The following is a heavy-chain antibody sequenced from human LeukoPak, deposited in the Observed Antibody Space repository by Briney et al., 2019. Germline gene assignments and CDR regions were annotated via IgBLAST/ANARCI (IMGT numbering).Heavy chain of an antibody. Sequence: PGGSLRLSCAASGFTFSNAWMSWVRQAPGKGLEWVGRIKSKTDGGTTDYAAPVKGRFTISRDDSKNTLYLQMNSLKTEDTDVYYCTTELLMVRGVIKNFDYWGQGTLVTVSS. CDR1: GFTFSNAW. J-gene: IGHJ4*02. CDR2: IKSKTDGGTT. D-gene: IGHD3-10*01. V-gene: IGHV3-15*01. CDR3: TTELLMVRGVIKNFDY.